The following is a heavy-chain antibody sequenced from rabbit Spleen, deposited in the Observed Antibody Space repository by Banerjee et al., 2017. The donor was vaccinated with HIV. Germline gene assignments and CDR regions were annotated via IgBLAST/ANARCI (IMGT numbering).Heavy chain of an antibody. J-gene: IGHJ4*01. V-gene: IGHV1S47*01. D-gene: IGHD3-1*01. Sequence: QEQLVESGGGLVKPGASLTLTCKASGFSFSDRDVMCWVRQAPGKGLEWIGYIDPVFGSTYYASWVNGRFTISSHNAQNTLYLQLNSLTAADTATYFCVRDTWNFNLWGPGTLVTVS. CDR2: IDPVFGST. CDR1: GFSFSDRDV. CDR3: VRDTWNFNL.